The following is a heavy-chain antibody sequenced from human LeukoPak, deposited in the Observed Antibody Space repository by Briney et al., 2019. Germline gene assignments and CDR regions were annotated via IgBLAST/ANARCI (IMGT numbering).Heavy chain of an antibody. Sequence: ASVKVSCKASGYTFTSYDINWVRQATGQGLEWMGWMNPNSGNTGYAQKFQGRVTMTRDTSISTAYMELSSLRSEDTAVYYCARVNSGSHEERTYYFDYWGQGTLVTVSS. D-gene: IGHD1-26*01. V-gene: IGHV1-8*01. CDR3: ARVNSGSHEERTYYFDY. CDR1: GYTFTSYD. J-gene: IGHJ4*02. CDR2: MNPNSGNT.